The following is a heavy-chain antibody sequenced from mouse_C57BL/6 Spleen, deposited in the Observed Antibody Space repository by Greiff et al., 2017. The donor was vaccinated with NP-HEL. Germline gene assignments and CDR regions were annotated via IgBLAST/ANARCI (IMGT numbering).Heavy chain of an antibody. V-gene: IGHV1-64*01. Sequence: QVQLQQPGAELVKPGASVKLSCKASGYTFTSYWMHWVKQRPGQGLEWIGMIHPNSGSTNYNEKFKSKATLTVDKSSSTAYMQLSSLTSEDSAVYYCAREVRGDAMDYWGQGTSVTVSS. CDR1: GYTFTSYW. CDR2: IHPNSGST. CDR3: AREVRGDAMDY. D-gene: IGHD2-14*01. J-gene: IGHJ4*01.